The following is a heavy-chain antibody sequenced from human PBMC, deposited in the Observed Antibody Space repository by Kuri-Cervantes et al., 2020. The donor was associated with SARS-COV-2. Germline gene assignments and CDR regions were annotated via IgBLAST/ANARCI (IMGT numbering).Heavy chain of an antibody. D-gene: IGHD2-15*01. V-gene: IGHV3-7*01. CDR1: GGSISSSSYY. CDR2: IKQDGSEK. J-gene: IGHJ6*02. CDR3: ARDRVVVAGTRYYGMDV. Sequence: ETLSLTCTVSGGSISSSSYYWGWIRQPPGKGLEWVANIKQDGSEKYYVDSVKGRFTISRDNAKNSLYLQMNSLRAEDTAVYYCARDRVVVAGTRYYGMDVWGQGTTVTVSS.